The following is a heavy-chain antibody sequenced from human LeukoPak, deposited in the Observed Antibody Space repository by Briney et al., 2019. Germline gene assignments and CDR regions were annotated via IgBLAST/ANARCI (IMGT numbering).Heavy chain of an antibody. J-gene: IGHJ4*02. V-gene: IGHV4-4*07. D-gene: IGHD1-26*01. CDR3: ARDGDSGSYIXY. CDR1: GGSISSYY. Sequence: SETLSLTCTVSGGSISSYYWSWIRQPAGKGLEWIGRIYTSGSTNYNPSLKSRVTISVDTSKNQFSLKLSSVTAADTAVYYCARDGDSGSYIXYXXQGTXXTVS. CDR2: IYTSGST.